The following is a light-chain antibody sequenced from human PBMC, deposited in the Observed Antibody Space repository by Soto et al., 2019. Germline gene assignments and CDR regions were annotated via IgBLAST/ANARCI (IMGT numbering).Light chain of an antibody. CDR2: EAS. V-gene: IGKV1-33*01. J-gene: IGKJ5*01. CDR1: QDIMYY. Sequence: DIQMTQSPSSLSASVGDRVTIACQASQDIMYYLNWYQQKPGKAPKLLIYEASNLETGVPSRFSGSGSGTHFTFTISSLQTEDIGTYYCQQYDILPITFGRGTRLEIK. CDR3: QQYDILPIT.